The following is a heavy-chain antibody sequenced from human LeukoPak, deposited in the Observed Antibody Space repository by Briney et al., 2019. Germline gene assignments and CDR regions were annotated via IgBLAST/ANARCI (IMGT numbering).Heavy chain of an antibody. Sequence: GGFLRLSCAASGFTFSRYWMSWVRQAPGKGLEWVANIKQDGSEKYYVDSVKGRFTISRDNAKNSLYLQMNSLRAEDTAVYYCARDLGEEWDYWGQGTLVTVSS. V-gene: IGHV3-7*01. CDR1: GFTFSRYW. D-gene: IGHD3-3*01. CDR2: IKQDGSEK. J-gene: IGHJ4*02. CDR3: ARDLGEEWDY.